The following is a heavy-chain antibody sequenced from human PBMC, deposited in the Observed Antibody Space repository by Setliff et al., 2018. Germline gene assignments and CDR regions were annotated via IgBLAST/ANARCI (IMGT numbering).Heavy chain of an antibody. D-gene: IGHD3-10*01. CDR2: VDPKDGQA. V-gene: IGHV1-69-2*01. Sequence: ASVKVSCKGSGYRYIVYYIHWVRQTPGKGLEWMGRVDPKDGQAIYAKKFQGRFTITADTSIDTAYMELSSLTSENTAVYYCATDLAIRGVQFDYWGRGTLVTVSS. CDR1: GYRYIVYY. J-gene: IGHJ4*02. CDR3: ATDLAIRGVQFDY.